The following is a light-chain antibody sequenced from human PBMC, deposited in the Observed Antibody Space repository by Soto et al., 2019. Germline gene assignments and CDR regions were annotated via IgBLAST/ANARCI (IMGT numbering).Light chain of an antibody. Sequence: SLSLATLSVSPGERATLSCRASQSIGSNLAWFQHKPGQAPRLLIYGASSRATGIPDRFSGSGSGTDFTLTISRLEPEDFAVYYCQQRSNWPPITFGQRT. J-gene: IGKJ5*01. CDR3: QQRSNWPPIT. CDR1: QSIGSN. V-gene: IGKV3D-20*02. CDR2: GAS.